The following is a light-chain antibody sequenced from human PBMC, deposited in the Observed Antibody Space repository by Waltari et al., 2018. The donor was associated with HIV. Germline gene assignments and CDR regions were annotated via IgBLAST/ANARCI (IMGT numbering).Light chain of an antibody. CDR1: QSVGNY. V-gene: IGKV3-11*01. J-gene: IGKJ5*01. CDR3: QQRSNWPIS. CDR2: GAS. Sequence: EIVLTQSPATLSLSPGERATLSCRASQSVGNYLAWYQQKPGQAPRLLMYGASSMATGIPARFSGSGSGTDFTLTISSLEPGDFGVYYCQQRSNWPISFGQGTRLEIK.